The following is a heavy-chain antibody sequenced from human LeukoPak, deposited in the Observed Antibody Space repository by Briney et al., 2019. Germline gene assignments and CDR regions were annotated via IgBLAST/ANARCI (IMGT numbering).Heavy chain of an antibody. CDR3: ARAGYSSGRAAFDI. CDR1: GGTISSNA. Sequence: ASVKVSCKASGGTISSNAISWVRQAPGQGLEWMGRIVPILGITSYAQKFQGRVTITADKSTNTVYMVLNSLRSEDTAVYYCARAGYSSGRAAFDIWGQGAMVTVSS. V-gene: IGHV1-69*04. J-gene: IGHJ3*02. D-gene: IGHD6-19*01. CDR2: IVPILGIT.